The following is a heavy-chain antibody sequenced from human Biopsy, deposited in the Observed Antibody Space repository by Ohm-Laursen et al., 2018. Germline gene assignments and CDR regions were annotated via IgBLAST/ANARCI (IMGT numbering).Heavy chain of an antibody. CDR1: GYAFIGSY. J-gene: IGHJ6*02. CDR2: INPDSGGT. Sequence: GASVKVSCKASGYAFIGSYIHWVRQAPGQGLEWMGWINPDSGGTHYAQTFQGRVTMTRDTSASTAYMDLSRLTSNDTAVYYCARRTILGPGPWMDVWGQGTTVTVSS. D-gene: IGHD3-3*01. V-gene: IGHV1-2*02. CDR3: ARRTILGPGPWMDV.